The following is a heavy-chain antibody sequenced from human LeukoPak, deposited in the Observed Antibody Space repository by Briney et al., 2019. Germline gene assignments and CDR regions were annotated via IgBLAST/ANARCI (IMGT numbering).Heavy chain of an antibody. D-gene: IGHD2-21*02. CDR1: GATFSSYA. Sequence: SVKVSCKASGATFSSYAISWVRQAPGQGLEWMGGIIPIFGTANYAQKFQGRVTITTDESTSTAYMELSSLRSEDTAVYYCARATLRDCGGDCYSRGKYYFDYWGQGTLVTVSS. V-gene: IGHV1-69*05. CDR3: ARATLRDCGGDCYSRGKYYFDY. CDR2: IIPIFGTA. J-gene: IGHJ4*02.